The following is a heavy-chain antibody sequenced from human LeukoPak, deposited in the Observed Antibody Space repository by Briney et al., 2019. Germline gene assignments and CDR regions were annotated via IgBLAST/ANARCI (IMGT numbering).Heavy chain of an antibody. CDR3: AREGGGPVAGIGWFGP. Sequence: ASVKVSCKASGYTFTGYYMHWVRQAPGQGLEWMGWINPNSGGTNYAQKFQGRVTLTRDTSITTVYMELKSLKSGDTAIYYCAREGGGPVAGIGWFGPWGQGTLVTASS. J-gene: IGHJ5*02. CDR2: INPNSGGT. D-gene: IGHD6-19*01. CDR1: GYTFTGYY. V-gene: IGHV1-2*02.